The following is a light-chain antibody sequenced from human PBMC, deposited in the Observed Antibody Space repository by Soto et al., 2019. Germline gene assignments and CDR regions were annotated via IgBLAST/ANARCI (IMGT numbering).Light chain of an antibody. CDR3: QKYGSSPIT. Sequence: VLTQSPATLSLSPGERAALSCGASESVSSNQLAWYKQKTGLAPRILIYDESSRASGIPERLSGSGSGTGLSLTISRLEPEDSAVYYCQKYGSSPITFGQGTRLEIK. J-gene: IGKJ5*01. V-gene: IGKV3D-20*01. CDR2: DES. CDR1: ESVSSNQ.